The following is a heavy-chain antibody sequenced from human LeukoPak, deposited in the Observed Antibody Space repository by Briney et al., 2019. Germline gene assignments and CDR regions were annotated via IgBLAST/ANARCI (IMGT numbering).Heavy chain of an antibody. CDR3: ASRELYGPNYYYYGMDV. CDR1: GFTFSSYG. Sequence: GGSLRLSCAASGFTFSSYGMHWVRQAPGKGLEWVAVISYDGSNKYYADSVKGRFTISRDNSKNTLYLQMNSLRAEDTAVYYCASRELYGPNYYYYGMDVWGQGTTVTVSS. V-gene: IGHV3-30*03. CDR2: ISYDGSNK. J-gene: IGHJ6*02. D-gene: IGHD2-2*02.